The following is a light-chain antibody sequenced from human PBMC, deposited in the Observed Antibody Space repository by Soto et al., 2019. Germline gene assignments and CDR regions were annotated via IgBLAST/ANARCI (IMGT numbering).Light chain of an antibody. Sequence: EIALTQSPGTLSLSPGERATLSCRASQSVSSSYLAWYQQKPGQAPRLLIYGASSRATGIPDRFSGSGSGTDFTLTISRLEPEDFAVYYCQQYGSSPWTFDQGTKVEIK. CDR2: GAS. CDR3: QQYGSSPWT. CDR1: QSVSSSY. V-gene: IGKV3-20*01. J-gene: IGKJ1*01.